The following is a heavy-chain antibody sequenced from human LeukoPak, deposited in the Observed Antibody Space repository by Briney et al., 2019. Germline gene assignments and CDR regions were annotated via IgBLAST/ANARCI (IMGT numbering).Heavy chain of an antibody. D-gene: IGHD5-12*01. J-gene: IGHJ2*01. CDR2: IYSGGST. CDR1: GFTVSSNY. Sequence: GGSLRLSCAASGFTVSSNYMSWVRQAPGKGLQWVSVIYSGGSTYYADSVKGRFTISRDNSRNTLYLQMNSLRAEDTAVYYCARDPGMAEVWLRSDWYFDLWGRGTLVTVSS. CDR3: ARDPGMAEVWLRSDWYFDL. V-gene: IGHV3-53*01.